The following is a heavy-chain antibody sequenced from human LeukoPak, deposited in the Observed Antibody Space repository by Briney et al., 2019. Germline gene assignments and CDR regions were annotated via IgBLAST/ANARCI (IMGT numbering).Heavy chain of an antibody. CDR3: ANSGSYSSALQY. CDR1: GFTFSSYA. D-gene: IGHD1-26*01. CDR2: ISGSGGST. Sequence: PGGSLRLSCAASGFTFSSYAMSWVRQAPGKGLEWVSAISGSGGSTYYADSVKGRFTISRDNSKNTLYLQMNSLRAEDTAVYYCANSGSYSSALQYWGQGTLVTVSS. V-gene: IGHV3-23*01. J-gene: IGHJ4*02.